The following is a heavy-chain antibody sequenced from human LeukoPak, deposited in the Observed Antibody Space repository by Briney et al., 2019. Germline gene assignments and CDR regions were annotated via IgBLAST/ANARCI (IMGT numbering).Heavy chain of an antibody. CDR3: ARAYYDYVWGRPVYYFDY. V-gene: IGHV4-30-2*01. D-gene: IGHD3-16*01. CDR2: IYHSGST. CDR1: GGSISSGGYS. Sequence: SQTLSLTCAVSGGSISSGGYSWSWIRQPPGKGLEWIGYIYHSGSTYYNPSLKSRVTISVDRSKNQFSLKLSSVTAADTAVYYCARAYYDYVWGRPVYYFDYWGQGTLVTVSS. J-gene: IGHJ4*02.